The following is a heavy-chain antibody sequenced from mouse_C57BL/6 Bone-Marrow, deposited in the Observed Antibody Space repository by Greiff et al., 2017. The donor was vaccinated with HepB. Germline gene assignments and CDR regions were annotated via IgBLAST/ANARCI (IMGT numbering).Heavy chain of an antibody. CDR3: ARKGYDYDFSFDY. V-gene: IGHV1-18*01. Sequence: VQLQQSGPELVKPGASVKIPCKASGYTFTDYNMDWVKQSHGKSLEWIGDINPNNGGTIYNQKFKGKATLTVDKSSSTAYMELRSLTSEDTAVYYCARKGYDYDFSFDYWGQGTTLTVSS. J-gene: IGHJ2*01. CDR1: GYTFTDYN. D-gene: IGHD2-4*01. CDR2: INPNNGGT.